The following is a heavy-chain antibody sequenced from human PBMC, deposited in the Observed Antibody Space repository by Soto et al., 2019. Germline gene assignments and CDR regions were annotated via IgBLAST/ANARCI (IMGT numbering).Heavy chain of an antibody. D-gene: IGHD3-9*01. CDR2: MNPNSGNT. CDR1: GYTFTSYD. V-gene: IGHV1-8*01. J-gene: IGHJ6*04. Sequence: GASVKVSCKASGYTFTSYDINWVRQATGQGLEWMGWMNPNSGNTGYAQKFQGRVTMTRNTSTSTAYMELSSLRSEHTAVYYCARGRVEYDILTGYTSDYYYYGMDVWGGGTTVTVSA. CDR3: ARGRVEYDILTGYTSDYYYYGMDV.